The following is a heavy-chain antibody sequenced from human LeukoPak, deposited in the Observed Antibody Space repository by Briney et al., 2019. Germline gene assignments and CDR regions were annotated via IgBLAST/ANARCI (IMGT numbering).Heavy chain of an antibody. CDR3: TAGLGKTDDDS. J-gene: IGHJ4*02. D-gene: IGHD4-11*01. Sequence: SGGPLRLSCEGSGFNFNDAWMSWIRQAPGKGLEWVGRVRTTAEGETTDYAAPVRGRFIISRDDSKNMVFLQMNRMETEDTAIYYCTAGLGKTDDDSWGQGTLVTGSS. CDR2: VRTTAEGETT. V-gene: IGHV3-15*01. CDR1: GFNFNDAW.